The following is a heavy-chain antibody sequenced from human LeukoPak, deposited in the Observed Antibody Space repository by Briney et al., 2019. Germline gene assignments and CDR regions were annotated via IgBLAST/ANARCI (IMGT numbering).Heavy chain of an antibody. V-gene: IGHV4-34*01. CDR2: INHNGNT. J-gene: IGHJ4*02. D-gene: IGHD3-16*01. Sequence: SETLSLTCAVYGGSFSDYYWSWIRQPPGKGLEWIGEINHNGNTNYNPSLKSRVSISVDTSKNQFSLTLSSMTAADTAVYYCARGRVIWDYWGQGTLVTVSS. CDR1: GGSFSDYY. CDR3: ARGRVIWDY.